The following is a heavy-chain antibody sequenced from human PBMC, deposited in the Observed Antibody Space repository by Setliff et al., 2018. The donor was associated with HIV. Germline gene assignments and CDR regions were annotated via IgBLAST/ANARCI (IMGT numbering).Heavy chain of an antibody. CDR1: GGSFSGYY. D-gene: IGHD3-22*01. CDR3: ARSNYDSSFDY. CDR2: INHSGST. V-gene: IGHV4-34*01. Sequence: SETLSLTCAVYGGSFSGYYWSWIRQPPEKGLEWIGEINHSGSTNYNPSLKSRVNISVDTSKNQFSLKLTSVTAADTAVYYCARSNYDSSFDYWGQGTLVTSP. J-gene: IGHJ4*02.